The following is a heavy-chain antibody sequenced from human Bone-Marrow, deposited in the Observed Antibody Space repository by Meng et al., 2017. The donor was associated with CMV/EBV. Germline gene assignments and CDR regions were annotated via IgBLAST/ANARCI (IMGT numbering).Heavy chain of an antibody. CDR2: ISSSSSYI. CDR1: GFTFSSYS. Sequence: LSLTCAASGFTFSSYSMNWVRQAPGKGLEWVSSISSSSSYIYYADSVKGRFTISRDNAKNSLYLQMNSLRAEDTAVYYCAREARGYCSSTSCSPSDAFDIWGQGTMVTVSS. J-gene: IGHJ3*02. V-gene: IGHV3-21*01. D-gene: IGHD2-2*01. CDR3: AREARGYCSSTSCSPSDAFDI.